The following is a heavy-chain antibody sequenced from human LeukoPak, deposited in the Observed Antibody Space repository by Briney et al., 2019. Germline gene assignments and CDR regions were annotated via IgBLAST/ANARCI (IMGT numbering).Heavy chain of an antibody. D-gene: IGHD6-13*01. V-gene: IGHV3-11*01. Sequence: GGALRLSCAASGFTSSDYYMSWLRQTPGKGLEWVSYISSRDTTIYYADSVKGRFTISRDNANNSLYLQMNSLRAEDTAVYYCARDQRGTWCAFDIWGQGTMVTVSS. J-gene: IGHJ3*02. CDR3: ARDQRGTWCAFDI. CDR1: GFTSSDYY. CDR2: ISSRDTTI.